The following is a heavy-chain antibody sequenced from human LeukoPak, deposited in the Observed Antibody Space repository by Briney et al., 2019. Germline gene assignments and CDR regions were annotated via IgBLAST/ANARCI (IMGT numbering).Heavy chain of an antibody. CDR2: IYDSGST. CDR1: DGSIRSYY. V-gene: IGHV4-59*08. J-gene: IGHJ4*02. D-gene: IGHD1/OR15-1a*01. CDR3: ASLNMGY. Sequence: SETLSLTCTVSDGSIRSYYWSWIRQPPGKGLEWIGYIYDSGSTSYNPSLKSRVTISLDTSKSQVSLKLSSVTAADTAVYYCASLNMGYWGQGTLVTVSS.